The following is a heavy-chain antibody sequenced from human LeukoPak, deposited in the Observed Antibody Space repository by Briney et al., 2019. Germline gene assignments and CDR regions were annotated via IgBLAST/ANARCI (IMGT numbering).Heavy chain of an antibody. J-gene: IGHJ6*03. Sequence: TGGSLRLSCAASGFTFDDYAMHWVRQAPGKGLEWFSLISWDGGSTYYADSVKGRFTISRDNSKNSLYLQMNSLRAEDTALYYCAKDSGGDYYYMDVWGKGTTVTVSS. CDR3: AKDSGGDYYYMDV. CDR1: GFTFDDYA. D-gene: IGHD2-15*01. V-gene: IGHV3-43D*03. CDR2: ISWDGGST.